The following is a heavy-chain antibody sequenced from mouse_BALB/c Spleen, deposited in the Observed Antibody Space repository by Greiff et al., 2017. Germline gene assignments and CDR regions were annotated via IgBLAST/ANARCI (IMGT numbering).Heavy chain of an antibody. CDR3: ARQLGLRDYAMDY. Sequence: EVQVVESGAELVKPGASVKLSCTASGFNIKDTYMHWVKQRPEQGLEWIGRIDPANGNTKYDPKFQGKATITADTSSNTAYLQLSSLTSEDTAVYYCARQLGLRDYAMDYWGQGTSVTVSS. J-gene: IGHJ4*01. CDR2: IDPANGNT. V-gene: IGHV14-3*02. D-gene: IGHD3-1*01. CDR1: GFNIKDTY.